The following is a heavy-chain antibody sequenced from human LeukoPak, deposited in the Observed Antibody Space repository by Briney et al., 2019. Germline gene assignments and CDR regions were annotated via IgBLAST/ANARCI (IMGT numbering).Heavy chain of an antibody. Sequence: GGSLRLSCAASGFTFSSYGMHWVRQAPGKGLEWVAVISYDGSNKYYADSVKGRFAISRDNSKNTLYLQMNSLGAENTAVYYCAKDYFDYWGQGTLVTVSS. V-gene: IGHV3-30*18. J-gene: IGHJ4*02. CDR2: ISYDGSNK. CDR3: AKDYFDY. CDR1: GFTFSSYG.